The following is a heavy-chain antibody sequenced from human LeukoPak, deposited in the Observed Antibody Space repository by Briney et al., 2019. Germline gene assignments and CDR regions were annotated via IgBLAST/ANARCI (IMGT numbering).Heavy chain of an antibody. CDR1: GFTFSSYW. J-gene: IGHJ4*02. D-gene: IGHD1-1*01. CDR2: IKQDGSEK. Sequence: GGSLRLSCAASGFTFSSYWMSWVRQAPGKVLEWVANIKQDGSEKYYVDSVKGRFTISRDNAKNSLYLQMNSLRAEDTAVYYCTRATGAGLIDYWGQGTLVTVSS. V-gene: IGHV3-7*01. CDR3: TRATGAGLIDY.